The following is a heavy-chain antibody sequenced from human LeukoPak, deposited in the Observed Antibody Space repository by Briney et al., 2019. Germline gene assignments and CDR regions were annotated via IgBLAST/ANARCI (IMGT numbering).Heavy chain of an antibody. J-gene: IGHJ4*02. CDR3: ARESRGSYWADFDY. Sequence: SQTLSLTCAISGDSVSSNSAAWNWIRQSSSRGLEWLGRTYYRSKWYNGYALSVQSRITINPDTSKNQFSLHLNSVTPEDTAVYYCARESRGSYWADFDYWGQGTLVTVSS. D-gene: IGHD1-26*01. CDR2: TYYRSKWYN. V-gene: IGHV6-1*01. CDR1: GDSVSSNSAA.